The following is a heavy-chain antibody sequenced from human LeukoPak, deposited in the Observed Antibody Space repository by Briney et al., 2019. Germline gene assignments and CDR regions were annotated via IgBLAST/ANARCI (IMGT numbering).Heavy chain of an antibody. CDR1: GFTFSSYG. CDR3: ARGRQWLVL. J-gene: IGHJ1*01. Sequence: PGGSLRLSCAASGFTFSSYGMHWGRQAPGKRLGWVAFIRDDGSNKYYADSVKGLFTISSDNSKNTLYLQMNSLRAEDTAVYYCARGRQWLVLWGQGTLVTVPS. D-gene: IGHD6-19*01. V-gene: IGHV3-30*02. CDR2: IRDDGSNK.